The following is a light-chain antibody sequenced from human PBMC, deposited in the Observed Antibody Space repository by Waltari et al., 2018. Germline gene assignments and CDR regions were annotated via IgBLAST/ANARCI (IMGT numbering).Light chain of an antibody. CDR3: QSYDSSLSGSV. Sequence: QSVLAQPPSVPGASGPRVTIACSRSSPNSGSGTDGHCYQHLPGTAPKLLIYGNSNRPSGVPDRFSGSKSGTSASLAITGLQAEDEADYYCQSYDSSLSGSVFGGGTKLTVL. CDR2: GNS. V-gene: IGLV1-40*01. CDR1: SPNSGSGTD. J-gene: IGLJ3*02.